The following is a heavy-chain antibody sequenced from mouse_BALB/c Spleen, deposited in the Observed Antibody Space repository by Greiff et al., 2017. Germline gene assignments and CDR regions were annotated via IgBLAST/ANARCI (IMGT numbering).Heavy chain of an antibody. J-gene: IGHJ2*01. D-gene: IGHD2-3*01. CDR2: ISYSGST. CDR1: GDSITSGY. Sequence: EVKLMESGPSLVKPSQTLSLTCSVTGDSITSGYWNWIRKFPGNKLEYMGYISYSGSTYYNPSLKSRISITRDTSKNQYYLQLNSVTTEDTATYYCARYQDGYYVFDYWGQGTTLTVSS. CDR3: ARYQDGYYVFDY. V-gene: IGHV3-8*02.